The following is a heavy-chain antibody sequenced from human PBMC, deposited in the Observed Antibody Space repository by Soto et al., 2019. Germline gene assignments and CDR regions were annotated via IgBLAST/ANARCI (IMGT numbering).Heavy chain of an antibody. D-gene: IGHD3-10*01. J-gene: IGHJ5*02. V-gene: IGHV3-48*03. Sequence: GGSLRLSCAASGFTFSSYGMNWVRQAPGKGLEWVSYISSSGSTIYYADSVKGRFTISRDNAKYSLYLQMNSLRAEDTAVYYCARAFNMVRQYNWFDPWGQGTLVTVSS. CDR1: GFTFSSYG. CDR3: ARAFNMVRQYNWFDP. CDR2: ISSSGSTI.